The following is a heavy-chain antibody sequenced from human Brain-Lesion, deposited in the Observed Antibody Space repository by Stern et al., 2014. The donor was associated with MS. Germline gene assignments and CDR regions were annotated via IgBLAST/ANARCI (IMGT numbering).Heavy chain of an antibody. J-gene: IGHJ6*02. CDR3: ARGRVVPGFQYYATDV. CDR2: IFNSGRT. Sequence: QLQLQESGPGLVKPSQTLSLSCTVSGGSISSGGYYWSWIRQPAGKGLEWIGRIFNSGRTSYNPSPQSRVPILIDTAKTQFSLRLNSMTAADTAVYYCARGRVVPGFQYYATDVWGQGTTVIVSS. D-gene: IGHD2-2*01. V-gene: IGHV4-61*02. CDR1: GGSISSGGYY.